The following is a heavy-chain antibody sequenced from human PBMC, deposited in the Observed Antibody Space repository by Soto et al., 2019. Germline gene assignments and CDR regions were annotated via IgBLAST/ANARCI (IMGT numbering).Heavy chain of an antibody. CDR3: AREVTWGLDV. CDR2: ISRSSTGI. V-gene: IGHV3-48*02. Sequence: EVQLVESGGGLVQPGGSLRLSCAASGFTFSLYSMSWVRQAPGKGLEWVSYISRSSTGIHYADSVKGRFTISRDDATNSMPLQLNRLTDGDTAVYYCAREVTWGLDVWGQGTTVSISS. CDR1: GFTFSLYS. D-gene: IGHD3-10*01. J-gene: IGHJ6*02.